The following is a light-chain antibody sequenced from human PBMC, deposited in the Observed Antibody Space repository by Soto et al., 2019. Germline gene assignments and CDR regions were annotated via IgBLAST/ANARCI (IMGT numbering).Light chain of an antibody. J-gene: IGKJ1*01. CDR3: QQYNNWPWT. CDR1: QSISGT. Sequence: IVMTQSPATLSVSPGGRSTLACRASQSISGTLAWYQQKPGQAPRLLIYGASTRATSFPARFSGSGSGTDFTLTISSLQSEDFAVYYCQQYNNWPWTFGQGTKVDIK. CDR2: GAS. V-gene: IGKV3-15*01.